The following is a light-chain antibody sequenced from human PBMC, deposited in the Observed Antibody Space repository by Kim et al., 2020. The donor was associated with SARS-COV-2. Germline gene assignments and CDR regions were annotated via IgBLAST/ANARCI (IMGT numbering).Light chain of an antibody. J-gene: IGKJ5*01. V-gene: IGKV1-17*01. Sequence: ASVGDRVTITCRTSQDIRNDLGWYQQNPGRAPKRLIYGASSLQSGVPSRFSGSGSGTEFTLTISSVQPEDFATYFCLQHSTYPITFGQGTRLEIK. CDR3: LQHSTYPIT. CDR2: GAS. CDR1: QDIRND.